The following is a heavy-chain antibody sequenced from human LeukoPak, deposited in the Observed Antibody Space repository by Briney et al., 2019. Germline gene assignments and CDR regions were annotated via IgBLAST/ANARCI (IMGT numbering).Heavy chain of an antibody. J-gene: IGHJ4*02. CDR1: GGSISSYY. CDR2: IYYSGST. CDR3: ARQDRYYDILTGYSAGYYFDY. Sequence: SETLSLTCTVSGGSISSYYWSWIRQPPGKGLEWIGSIYYSGSTYYNPSLKSRVTISVDTSKNQFSLKLSSVTAADTAVYYCARQDRYYDILTGYSAGYYFDYWGQGTLVTVSS. D-gene: IGHD3-9*01. V-gene: IGHV4-59*05.